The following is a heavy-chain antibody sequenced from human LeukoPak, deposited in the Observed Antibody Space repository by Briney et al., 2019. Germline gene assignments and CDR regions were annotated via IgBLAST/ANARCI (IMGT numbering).Heavy chain of an antibody. D-gene: IGHD5-12*01. Sequence: GGSLRLSYAASGFTFSSYSMNWVRQAPGKGLEWVSVIYSGGSTYYADSVKGRFTISRDNSKNTLYLQMNSLRAEDTAVYYCARDNGYDTYDYWGQGTLVTVSS. CDR2: IYSGGST. CDR3: ARDNGYDTYDY. J-gene: IGHJ4*02. V-gene: IGHV3-53*01. CDR1: GFTFSSYS.